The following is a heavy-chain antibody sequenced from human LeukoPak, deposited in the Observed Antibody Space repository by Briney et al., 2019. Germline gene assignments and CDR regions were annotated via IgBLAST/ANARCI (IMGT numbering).Heavy chain of an antibody. CDR3: ARGRVTIFGVVTLRGEFDP. D-gene: IGHD3-3*01. J-gene: IGHJ5*02. Sequence: ASVKVSCKASGYTFTGYYMHWLRQAPGQGLEWMGWINPNSGGTNYAQKFQGRVTMTRDTSISTAYMELSRLRSDDTAVYYCARGRVTIFGVVTLRGEFDPWGQGTLVTVSS. CDR1: GYTFTGYY. CDR2: INPNSGGT. V-gene: IGHV1-2*02.